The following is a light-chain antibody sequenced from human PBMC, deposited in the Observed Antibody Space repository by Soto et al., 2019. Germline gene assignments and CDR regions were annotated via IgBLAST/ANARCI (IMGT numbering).Light chain of an antibody. CDR3: QSYDSSNPVV. CDR2: EDN. V-gene: IGLV6-57*03. CDR1: SGSIASNY. J-gene: IGLJ2*01. Sequence: NFMLTQPHSVSESPGKTVTISCTRSSGSIASNYVQWYQQRPGSAPTTVIYEDNQRPSGVPDRFSGSIDSSSNSASLTISGLKTEDEADYCCQSYDSSNPVVFGGGTK.